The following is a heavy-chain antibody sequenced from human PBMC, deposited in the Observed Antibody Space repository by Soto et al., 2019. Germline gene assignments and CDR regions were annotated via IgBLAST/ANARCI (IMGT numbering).Heavy chain of an antibody. J-gene: IGHJ5*01. CDR1: GVTFSTSG. CDR3: ASVSPSICGGGNCYRLDSFFDS. V-gene: IGHV1-69*01. Sequence: QVQLVQSGAEVKKPGSSLKVSCKTSGVTFSTSGISWVRQGPGQGLEWMGGIIPLFGTPKYARKFQGRVSITADESATTTYMELSGLRSDDTAVYYCASVSPSICGGGNCYRLDSFFDSWGQGSLVVVSS. CDR2: IIPLFGTP. D-gene: IGHD2-21*01.